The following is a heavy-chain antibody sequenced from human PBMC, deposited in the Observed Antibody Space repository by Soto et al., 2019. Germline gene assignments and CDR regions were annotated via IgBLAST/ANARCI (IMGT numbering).Heavy chain of an antibody. J-gene: IGHJ4*02. CDR3: ARIGAVGAPPGADF. V-gene: IGHV1-69*01. CDR1: GGIFSSYA. D-gene: IGHD1-26*01. Sequence: QVQLVQSGAEVKKPGSSVKVSCKASGGIFSSYAISWLRQAPGQGLEWMGAVSPILGQAYYAQNFQDRVTITADESTRTAYMDLISLRSDDTAVYFCARIGAVGAPPGADFWGQGTLVTVSS. CDR2: VSPILGQA.